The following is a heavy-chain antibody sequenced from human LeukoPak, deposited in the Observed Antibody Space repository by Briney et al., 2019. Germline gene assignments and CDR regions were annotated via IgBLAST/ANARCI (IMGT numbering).Heavy chain of an antibody. CDR2: AGWAGGTT. V-gene: IGHV3-43*01. CDR1: GFNFDRYT. CDR3: AKELDTMFFDY. Sequence: GGSLRLSCATSGFNFDRYTIHWVRQAPGKGLEWVSLAGWAGGTTFYSDSVRGRFTISRDSGRKSVYLQMNSLTTADTAFYFCAKELDTMFFDYWGQGALVTVSS. D-gene: IGHD3-10*02. J-gene: IGHJ4*02.